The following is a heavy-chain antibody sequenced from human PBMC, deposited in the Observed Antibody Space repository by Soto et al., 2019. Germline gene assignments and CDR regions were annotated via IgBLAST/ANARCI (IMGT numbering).Heavy chain of an antibody. D-gene: IGHD2-2*01. CDR1: GFTFSYYG. Sequence: QVQLVESGGGVVQPGKSLRLSCAAFGFTFSYYGMHWVRQAPGKGLEWVALISNAGSNKYYADSLKGRFTISRDNSKNTLYLQMNSPTAEDTAVYYCAKDHDCGGTSCQFWEPGYWGQGTVVIVSS. CDR3: AKDHDCGGTSCQFWEPGY. J-gene: IGHJ4*02. V-gene: IGHV3-30*18. CDR2: ISNAGSNK.